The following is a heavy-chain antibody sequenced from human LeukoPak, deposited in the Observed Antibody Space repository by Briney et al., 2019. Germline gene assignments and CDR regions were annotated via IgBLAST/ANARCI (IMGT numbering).Heavy chain of an antibody. CDR1: GFTLNNYW. D-gene: IGHD6-19*01. CDR3: AGSSGWLFDY. V-gene: IGHV3-7*01. Sequence: GGSLRLSCAGTGFTLNNYWMNWVRQATGKGLEWVANIKEDGSQIYYVDSVKGRFTISRDNAKNSVYLQMNSLRAEDTAVYYCAGSSGWLFDYWGQGTLVAVSS. CDR2: IKEDGSQI. J-gene: IGHJ4*02.